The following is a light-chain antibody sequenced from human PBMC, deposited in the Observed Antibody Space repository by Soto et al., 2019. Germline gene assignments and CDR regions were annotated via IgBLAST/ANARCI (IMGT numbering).Light chain of an antibody. V-gene: IGKV1-5*01. J-gene: IGKJ1*01. CDR3: QQYNSYSWT. Sequence: DIQMTQSPSTLSASVGDRVTITCRASQSISNWLAWYQQKPGKAPKLLIYDASSLESGVPSRFSGSRSGTEFTLTISSLQPDDFATYYCQQYNSYSWTFGQGTKVDSK. CDR1: QSISNW. CDR2: DAS.